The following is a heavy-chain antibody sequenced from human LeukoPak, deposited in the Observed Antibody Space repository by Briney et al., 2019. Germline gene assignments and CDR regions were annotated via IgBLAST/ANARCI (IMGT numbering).Heavy chain of an antibody. CDR2: IKSKTDGGTT. D-gene: IGHD3-10*01. CDR3: TTAGLHYYGSVDY. V-gene: IGHV3-15*01. Sequence: LGGSLRLSCAASGFTFSNAWMSWVRQAPGKGLEWVGRIKSKTDGGTTDYAAPVKGRFTISRDDSKNTLYLQMSSLKTEDTAVYYCTTAGLHYYGSVDYWGQGTLVTVSS. CDR1: GFTFSNAW. J-gene: IGHJ4*02.